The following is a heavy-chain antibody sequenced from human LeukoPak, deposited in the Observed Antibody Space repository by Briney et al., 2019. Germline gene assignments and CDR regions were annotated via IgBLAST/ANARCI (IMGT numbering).Heavy chain of an antibody. Sequence: GESLKISCKGSGYSFTSYWIGWVRQMPGKGLEWMGIICPGDSDTRYSPSFQGQVTISADKSISTAYLHWGSLKALDTAMYYCARPQFWNPYYFDYWGQGTLVTVSS. V-gene: IGHV5-51*01. D-gene: IGHD1-1*01. CDR2: ICPGDSDT. J-gene: IGHJ4*02. CDR3: ARPQFWNPYYFDY. CDR1: GYSFTSYW.